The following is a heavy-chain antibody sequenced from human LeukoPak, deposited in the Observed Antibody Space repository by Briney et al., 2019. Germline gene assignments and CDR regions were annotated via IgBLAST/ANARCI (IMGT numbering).Heavy chain of an antibody. D-gene: IGHD5/OR15-5a*01. CDR2: IYYSGST. CDR1: GGSISSYY. Sequence: PSETLSLTCTVSGGSISSYYWSWIRQPPGKGLEWIGYIYYSGSTNYNPSLKSRVTISVDTSKSQFSLKLSSVTAADTAVYYCARRRVYDAFDIWGQGTMVTVSS. J-gene: IGHJ3*02. CDR3: ARRRVYDAFDI. V-gene: IGHV4-59*01.